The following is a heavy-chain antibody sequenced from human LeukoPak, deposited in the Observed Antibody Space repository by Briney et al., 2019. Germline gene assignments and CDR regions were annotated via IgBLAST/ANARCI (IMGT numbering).Heavy chain of an antibody. D-gene: IGHD3-10*01. J-gene: IGHJ5*02. CDR3: ARGVCESGSGATNWFDP. CDR1: GGSFSGYY. CDR2: IKHSGSN. Sequence: TPSETLSLTCAVHGGSFSGYYWSWIRQPPGKGLEWIGEIKHSGSNNYNPSFKSRVTISVDTSKNQFSLKLSSVTAANTAVYYCARGVCESGSGATNWFDPWGQGTLVTVSS. V-gene: IGHV4-34*01.